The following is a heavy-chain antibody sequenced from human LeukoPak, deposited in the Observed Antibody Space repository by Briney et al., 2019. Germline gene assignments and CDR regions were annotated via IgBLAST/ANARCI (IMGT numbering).Heavy chain of an antibody. J-gene: IGHJ4*02. CDR2: INHSGRT. D-gene: IGHD1-26*01. CDR3: ASFGGATNFDY. V-gene: IGHV4-34*01. Sequence: SETLSLTCAVYGGSFSGYYWSWIRQPPGKGLEWIGEINHSGRTNYNPSLKSRVTISVDKSKNQFSLKLSSVTAADTAVYYCASFGGATNFDYWGQGALVTVSS. CDR1: GGSFSGYY.